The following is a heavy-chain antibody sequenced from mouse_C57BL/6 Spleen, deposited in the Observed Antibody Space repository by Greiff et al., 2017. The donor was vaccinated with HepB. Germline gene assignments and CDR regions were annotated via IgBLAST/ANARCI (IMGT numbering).Heavy chain of an antibody. CDR1: GFSLTSYG. J-gene: IGHJ4*01. CDR2: IWRGGST. V-gene: IGHV2-5*01. Sequence: VKLVESGPGLVQPSQSLSITCTVSGFSLTSYGVHWVRQSPGKGLEWLGVIWRGGSTDYNAAFMSRLSITKDNSKSQVVFKMNSLQADDTAIYYCAKGTAQATLYAMDYWGQGTSVTVSS. CDR3: AKGTAQATLYAMDY. D-gene: IGHD3-2*02.